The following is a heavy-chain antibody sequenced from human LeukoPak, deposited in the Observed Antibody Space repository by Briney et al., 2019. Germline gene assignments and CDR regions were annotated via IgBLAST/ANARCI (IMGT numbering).Heavy chain of an antibody. CDR2: IYSGGST. CDR3: AKDRVDGSGSQFDS. D-gene: IGHD3-10*01. Sequence: GGSLRLSCTVSGFTVSSDSMSWVRQAPGKGLEWVSFIYSGGSTHYSDSVKGRFTISRDNSKNTLYLQMNSLRAEDTAVYYCAKDRVDGSGSQFDSWGQGSLVIVSS. CDR1: GFTVSSDS. V-gene: IGHV3-53*01. J-gene: IGHJ4*02.